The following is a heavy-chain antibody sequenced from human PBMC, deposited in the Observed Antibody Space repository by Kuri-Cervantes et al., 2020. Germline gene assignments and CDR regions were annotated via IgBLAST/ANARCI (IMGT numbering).Heavy chain of an antibody. V-gene: IGHV3-21*01. CDR2: ISSSSSYI. D-gene: IGHD3-10*01. J-gene: IGHJ6*02. CDR1: GFTFSSYS. Sequence: GSLRLSCAASGFTFSSYSMNWVRQAPGKGLEWVSSISSSSSYIYYADSVKGRFTISRDNAKNSPYLQMNSLRAEDTAVYYCARTPTWFGELLYLNYYYGMDVWGQGTTVTVSS. CDR3: ARTPTWFGELLYLNYYYGMDV.